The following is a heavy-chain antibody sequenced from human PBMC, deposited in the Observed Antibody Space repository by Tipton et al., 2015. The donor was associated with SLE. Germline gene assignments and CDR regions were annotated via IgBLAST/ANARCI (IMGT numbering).Heavy chain of an antibody. CDR1: GGSISSGGYS. CDR3: ARLVVVDV. V-gene: IGHV4-30-2*01. J-gene: IGHJ6*02. CDR2: IYHSGST. D-gene: IGHD3-22*01. Sequence: TLSLTCAVSGGSISSGGYSWSWIRQPPGKGLEWIGYIYHSGSTYYNPSLKSRVTISVDTSKNQFSLKLSSVTAADTAVYYCARLVVVDVWGQGTTVTVSS.